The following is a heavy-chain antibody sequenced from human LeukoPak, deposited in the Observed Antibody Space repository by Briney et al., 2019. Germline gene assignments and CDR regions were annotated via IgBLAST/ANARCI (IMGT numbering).Heavy chain of an antibody. CDR2: IRSKIYGGTT. J-gene: IGHJ4*02. V-gene: IGHV3-49*03. CDR3: TRVGKFFWDFDY. CDR1: GFTFGDYG. D-gene: IGHD3-3*01. Sequence: GGSLGLSCAASGFTFGDYGMSWFRQAPGKGLEWVGFIRSKIYGGTTEYAASVKGKLSISRDDSKSIAYLQMNSLKSEDTALYYCTRVGKFFWDFDYWGQGTLVTVSS.